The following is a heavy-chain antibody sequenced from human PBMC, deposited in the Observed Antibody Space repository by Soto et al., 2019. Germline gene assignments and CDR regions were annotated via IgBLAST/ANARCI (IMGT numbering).Heavy chain of an antibody. CDR2: ISYDGSNK. CDR3: ARGELWFGELFHYYYGMDV. V-gene: IGHV3-30-3*01. CDR1: GVTCSSYA. J-gene: IGHJ6*02. D-gene: IGHD3-10*01. Sequence: GGALRVSCAAPGVTCSSYAMHWVRQAPGKGLEGVAVISYDGSNKYYADSKKARFTISRDNSKNTLYLQMNSLRAEDTAVYYCARGELWFGELFHYYYGMDVWGQGTTVTVSS.